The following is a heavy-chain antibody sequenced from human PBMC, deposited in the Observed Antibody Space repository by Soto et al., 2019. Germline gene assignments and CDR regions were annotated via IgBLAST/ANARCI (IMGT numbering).Heavy chain of an antibody. CDR2: ISWNSGSI. CDR3: AKDPYSISPPRFFDY. J-gene: IGHJ4*02. D-gene: IGHD6-13*01. CDR1: GFTFDDYA. Sequence: EVQLVESGGGLVQPGRSLRLSCAASGFTFDDYAMHWVRQAPGKGLEWVSGISWNSGSIGYADSVKGRFTISRDNAKNSLYLQMNSQRAEDTALYYCAKDPYSISPPRFFDYWGQGTLVNVSS. V-gene: IGHV3-9*01.